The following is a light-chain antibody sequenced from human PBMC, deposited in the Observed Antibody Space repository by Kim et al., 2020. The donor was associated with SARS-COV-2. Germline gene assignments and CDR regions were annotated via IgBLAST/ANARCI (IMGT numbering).Light chain of an antibody. V-gene: IGKV1-16*02. Sequence: AYIGDRVTSRGRTSQGISNYVGWFQQKPGKAPKSLIYAASSLQGGVPSKFSGSGSGTDFSLTISSRQPEDSATYYCQQYNSYPITFGQGTRLEIK. CDR1: QGISNY. J-gene: IGKJ5*01. CDR3: QQYNSYPIT. CDR2: AAS.